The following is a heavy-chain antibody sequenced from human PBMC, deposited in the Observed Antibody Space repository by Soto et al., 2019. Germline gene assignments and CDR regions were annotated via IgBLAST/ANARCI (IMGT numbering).Heavy chain of an antibody. D-gene: IGHD5-18*01. CDR3: ARDVGYGLIDG. J-gene: IGHJ4*02. CDR1: GYTFTSYG. Sequence: QVQLVQSGGEVKKPGASVKVSCKASGYTFTSYGISWVRQAPGQGLEWMGWINAYNGNTNYAQKVQGRVNMTTDTSTSKAYMELRSLRSDDTAVYSCARDVGYGLIDGWGQGSLVTVSS. CDR2: INAYNGNT. V-gene: IGHV1-18*01.